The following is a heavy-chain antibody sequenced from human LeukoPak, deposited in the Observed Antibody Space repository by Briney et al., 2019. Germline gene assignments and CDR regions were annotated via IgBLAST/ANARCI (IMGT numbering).Heavy chain of an antibody. CDR3: ANRAYYYDSSGYPVPGYFDY. CDR2: IIPIFGTA. J-gene: IGHJ4*02. D-gene: IGHD3-22*01. V-gene: IGHV1-69*13. CDR1: GGTFSSYA. Sequence: ASVTVSCKASGGTFSSYAISWVRQAPGQGLEWMGGIIPIFGTANYAQKFQGRVTITADESTSTAYMELSSLRSEDTAVYYCANRAYYYDSSGYPVPGYFDYWGQGTLVTVSS.